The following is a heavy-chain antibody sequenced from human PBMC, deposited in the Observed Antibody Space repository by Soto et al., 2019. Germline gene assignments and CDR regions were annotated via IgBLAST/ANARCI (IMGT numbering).Heavy chain of an antibody. J-gene: IGHJ6*03. Sequence: EVQLLESGGGLVQPGGSLRLSCAASGFTFSSYAMSWVRQAPGKGLEWVSAISGSGGSTYYADSVKGRFTISRDNSKNTLYLQMNSLRAEDTAVYYCASDPIPGYYYYMDVWVKGTTVTVSS. CDR2: ISGSGGST. CDR1: GFTFSSYA. V-gene: IGHV3-23*01. CDR3: ASDPIPGYYYYMDV.